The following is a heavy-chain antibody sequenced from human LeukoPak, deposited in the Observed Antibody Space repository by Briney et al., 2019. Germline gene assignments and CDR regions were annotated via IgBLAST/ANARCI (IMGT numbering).Heavy chain of an antibody. CDR1: GFTFISYA. V-gene: IGHV3-23*01. Sequence: GGSLRLSCAASGFTFISYAMSWVRQAPGKGLEWVSGMIGSTGSTFYADSVKGRFTISRDKSKNTLYLQMNTLRAEDTAVYYCAKEGGDNSGSNFFHYWGQGTLVTVS. D-gene: IGHD3-22*01. CDR2: MIGSTGST. J-gene: IGHJ4*02. CDR3: AKEGGDNSGSNFFHY.